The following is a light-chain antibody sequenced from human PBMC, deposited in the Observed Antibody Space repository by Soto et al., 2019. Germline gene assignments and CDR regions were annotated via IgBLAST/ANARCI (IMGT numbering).Light chain of an antibody. V-gene: IGKV3-20*01. CDR1: QSVSGSY. J-gene: IGKJ4*01. CDR3: QQYGSLPLT. Sequence: EIVLTQSPGTLSLSPGERATLSCRASQSVSGSYLAWYQQKPGQAPRLLIYGASIRATGIPDRFSGSGSGTDFTLTISRLEPEDFADYHCQQYGSLPLTFGGGTKVEIK. CDR2: GAS.